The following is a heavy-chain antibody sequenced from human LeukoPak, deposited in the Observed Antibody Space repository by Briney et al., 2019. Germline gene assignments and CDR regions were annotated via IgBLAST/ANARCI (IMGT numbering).Heavy chain of an antibody. J-gene: IGHJ6*03. V-gene: IGHV6-1*01. CDR1: GDSVSSNSAA. D-gene: IGHD6-19*01. Sequence: PSQTLSLTCAISGDSVSSNSAAWNWIRQSPSRGLEWLGRTYYRSKWYNDYAVSVKSRITINRDTSKNQFSLQLNSVTPEDTAVYYCARETTISGGIAVAGPQSYIYYMDVWGKGTTVTISS. CDR3: ARETTISGGIAVAGPQSYIYYMDV. CDR2: TYYRSKWYN.